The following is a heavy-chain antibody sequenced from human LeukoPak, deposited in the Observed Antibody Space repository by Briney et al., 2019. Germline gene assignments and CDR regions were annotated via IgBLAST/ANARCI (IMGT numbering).Heavy chain of an antibody. V-gene: IGHV1-18*01. CDR3: ARVAIFGVGGWFDP. Sequence: ASVKVSCKTSGYTFNSYGISWVRQAPGQGLEWMGWISAYNLNTNYAQKLQGRVTMTTDTSTSTAYMELRSLRSDGTAVYYCARVAIFGVGGWFDPWGQGTLVTVSS. D-gene: IGHD3-3*01. J-gene: IGHJ5*02. CDR1: GYTFNSYG. CDR2: ISAYNLNT.